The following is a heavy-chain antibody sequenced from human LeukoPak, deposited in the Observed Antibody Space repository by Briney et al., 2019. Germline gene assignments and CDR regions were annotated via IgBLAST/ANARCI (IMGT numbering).Heavy chain of an antibody. CDR2: ISAYNGNT. CDR3: ARGFPPRIYYDSSGYYSYYFDY. J-gene: IGHJ4*02. V-gene: IGHV1-18*01. Sequence: ASVKVSCKASGYTFTNYGISWVRQAPGQGLEWVGWISAYNGNTKFAQKLQGRVTMSTDTSTSTAYMALRSLRSDDTAVYYCARGFPPRIYYDSSGYYSYYFDYWGQGTLVTVSS. CDR1: GYTFTNYG. D-gene: IGHD3-22*01.